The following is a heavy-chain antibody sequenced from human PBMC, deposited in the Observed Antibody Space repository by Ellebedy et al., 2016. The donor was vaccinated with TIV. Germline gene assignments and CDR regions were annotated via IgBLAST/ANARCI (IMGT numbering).Heavy chain of an antibody. CDR3: ARDARFIDQQHNWFDP. Sequence: GGSLRLSCAASGFTVSYTYMNWVRQAPGKGLEWVSVIHTGGDTYYADSVKGRFTISRDSSKNTVFLQMNSLRAEDTAVYYCARDARFIDQQHNWFDPWGQGTLVTVSS. CDR2: IHTGGDT. CDR1: GFTVSYTY. D-gene: IGHD2-2*01. V-gene: IGHV3-53*01. J-gene: IGHJ5*02.